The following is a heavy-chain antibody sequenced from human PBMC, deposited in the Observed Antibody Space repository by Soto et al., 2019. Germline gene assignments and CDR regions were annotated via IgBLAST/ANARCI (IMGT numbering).Heavy chain of an antibody. CDR3: AKRVYGDYVWFDY. V-gene: IGHV3-23*01. J-gene: IGHJ4*02. Sequence: EVQLLESGGGLVQPGGSLRLSCAASGFSFSDYAMSWVRQAPGKGLEWVSIISGDAGSTKYADSVKGRFTISRVNSKNTVYLQMNSIRAEHTAVYYCAKRVYGDYVWFDYWGQGTLVTVSS. CDR2: ISGDAGST. CDR1: GFSFSDYA. D-gene: IGHD4-17*01.